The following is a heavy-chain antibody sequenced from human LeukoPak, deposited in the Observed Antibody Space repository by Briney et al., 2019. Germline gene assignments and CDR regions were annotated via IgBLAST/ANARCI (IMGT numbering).Heavy chain of an antibody. CDR1: GGSVSSGSYY. J-gene: IGHJ3*02. D-gene: IGHD4-17*01. Sequence: SETLSLTCIVSGGSVSSGSYYWSWIRQPPGKGLEWIGYIYYSGSTNYNPSLKSRVTISVDTSKNQFSLKLSSVTAADTAVYYCARSGGDYALGAFGIWGQGTMVTVSS. V-gene: IGHV4-61*01. CDR2: IYYSGST. CDR3: ARSGGDYALGAFGI.